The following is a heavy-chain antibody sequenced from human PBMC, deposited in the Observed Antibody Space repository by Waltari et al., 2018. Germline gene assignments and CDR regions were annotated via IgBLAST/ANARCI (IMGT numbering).Heavy chain of an antibody. CDR2: IYHSGST. Sequence: QVQLQESGPGLVKPSGTLSLTCAVSGGSISSSNWWSWVRQPPGKGLEWIGEIYHSGSTNYTPSLKSRVTISVDKSKNQFSLKLSSVTAADTAVYYCAGEGRENCSGGSCYWGGAGWGQGTLVTVSS. V-gene: IGHV4-4*02. CDR1: GGSISSSNW. J-gene: IGHJ4*02. D-gene: IGHD2-15*01. CDR3: AGEGRENCSGGSCYWGGAG.